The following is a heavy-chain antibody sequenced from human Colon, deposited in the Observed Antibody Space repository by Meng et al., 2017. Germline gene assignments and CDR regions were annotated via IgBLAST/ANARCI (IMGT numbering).Heavy chain of an antibody. V-gene: IGHV4-61*01. J-gene: IGHJ4*02. CDR3: ARGASDYDFDY. CDR2: IYYSGST. Sequence: VQLQESGPGLVRPSYTLSLTCTVSGGSGSSGSYYWSWIRQPPGKGLEWIGYIYYSGSTNYNPSLKSRVTISVDTSKNQSSLKLSSVTAADTAVYYCARGASDYDFDYWGQGTLVTVSS. CDR1: GGSGSSGSYY. D-gene: IGHD3-22*01.